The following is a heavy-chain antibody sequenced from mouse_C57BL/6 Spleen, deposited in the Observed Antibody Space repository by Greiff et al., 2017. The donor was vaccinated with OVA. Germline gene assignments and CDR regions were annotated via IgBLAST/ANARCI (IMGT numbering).Heavy chain of an antibody. D-gene: IGHD2-4*01. Sequence: QVHVKQSGAELARPGASVKLSCKASGYTFTSYGISWVKQRPGQGLEWIGEIYPRSGNTYYNEKFKGKATLTADKSSSTAYMELRSLTSEDSAVYFCARSEDYDVDYFDYWGQGTTLTVSS. CDR3: ARSEDYDVDYFDY. V-gene: IGHV1-81*01. J-gene: IGHJ2*01. CDR2: IYPRSGNT. CDR1: GYTFTSYG.